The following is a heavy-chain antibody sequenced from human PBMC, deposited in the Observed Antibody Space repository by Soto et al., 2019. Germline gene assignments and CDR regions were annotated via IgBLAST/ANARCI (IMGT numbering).Heavy chain of an antibody. CDR3: ARDHGRSGWYAGGWFDP. D-gene: IGHD6-19*01. Sequence: QVQLQESGPGLVKPSQTLSLTCTVSGGSISSGGYYWSWIRQHPGKGLEWIGYIYYSGSTYYNPSLTSRVTISVDTSKNQFSLNLSSVTAADTAVYYRARDHGRSGWYAGGWFDPWGQGTLVTVSS. J-gene: IGHJ5*02. V-gene: IGHV4-31*03. CDR2: IYYSGST. CDR1: GGSISSGGYY.